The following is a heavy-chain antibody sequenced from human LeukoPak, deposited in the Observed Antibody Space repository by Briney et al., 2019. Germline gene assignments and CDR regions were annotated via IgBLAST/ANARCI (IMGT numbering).Heavy chain of an antibody. Sequence: SGPTLVKPTQTLTLTCTFSGFSLSTSGVGVGWIRQPPGKALEWLALIYWNDDKRYSPSLKSRLTITKDTSKNQVVLTMTNMDPVDTATYYCAHRLGYCSSTSCYTFGHNWFDPWGQGTLVTVSP. V-gene: IGHV2-5*01. J-gene: IGHJ5*02. D-gene: IGHD2-2*02. CDR2: IYWNDDK. CDR1: GFSLSTSGVG. CDR3: AHRLGYCSSTSCYTFGHNWFDP.